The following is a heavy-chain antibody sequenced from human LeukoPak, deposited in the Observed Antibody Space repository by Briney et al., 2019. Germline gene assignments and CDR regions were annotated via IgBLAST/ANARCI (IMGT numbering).Heavy chain of an antibody. J-gene: IGHJ4*02. Sequence: PGGSLRLSCAASGFTVSSNYMSWVRQAPGKGLEWVSVIYSGGSTYYADSVKGRFTISRDNSKNTLYLQMNSLRAEDTAVYYCAKDLAFRGSHGFDYWGQGTLVTVSS. D-gene: IGHD1-26*01. CDR2: IYSGGST. V-gene: IGHV3-66*01. CDR3: AKDLAFRGSHGFDY. CDR1: GFTVSSNY.